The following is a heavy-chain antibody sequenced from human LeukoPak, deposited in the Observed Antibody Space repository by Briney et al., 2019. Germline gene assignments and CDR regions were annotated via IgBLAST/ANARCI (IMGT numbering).Heavy chain of an antibody. CDR1: GFTFSSYA. D-gene: IGHD1-26*01. J-gene: IGHJ4*02. V-gene: IGHV4-34*01. CDR3: ARGPWAPDY. Sequence: PGGSLRLSCAASGFTFSSYAMSWIRQPPGKGLEWIGEINHSGSTNYNPSLKSRVTISVDTSKNQFSLKLSSVTAADTAVYYCARGPWAPDYWGQGTLVTVSS. CDR2: INHSGST.